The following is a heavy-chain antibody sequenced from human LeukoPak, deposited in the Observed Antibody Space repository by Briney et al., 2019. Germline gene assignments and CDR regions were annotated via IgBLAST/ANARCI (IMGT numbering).Heavy chain of an antibody. Sequence: ESLMIHSKCSGYSFNSYWFRWGRQMPGKGLEWMGIIYPGDSDTRYSPSFQGQVTISADKSISTAYLQWSSLKASDTAMYYCARYVPLAPAAAKSDYWGQGTLVTVSS. J-gene: IGHJ4*02. V-gene: IGHV5-51*01. CDR3: ARYVPLAPAAAKSDY. CDR1: GYSFNSYW. CDR2: IYPGDSDT. D-gene: IGHD2-2*01.